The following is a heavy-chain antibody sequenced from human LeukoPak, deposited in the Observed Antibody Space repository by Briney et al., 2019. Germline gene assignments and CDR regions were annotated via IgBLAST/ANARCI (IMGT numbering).Heavy chain of an antibody. CDR2: ISYAGSSK. D-gene: IGHD5-18*01. V-gene: IGHV3-30*03. CDR3: ARNGYSYGSLDYFDY. CDR1: GFSFSSYG. J-gene: IGHJ4*02. Sequence: QSGGSLRLSCAASGFSFSSYGMHWLRQAPGKGLEGVAVISYAGSSKLYADSVKGRFTLSRDNSKNTLYLQMNSLSAEDTSVYYCARNGYSYGSLDYFDYWGQGTLVTVSS.